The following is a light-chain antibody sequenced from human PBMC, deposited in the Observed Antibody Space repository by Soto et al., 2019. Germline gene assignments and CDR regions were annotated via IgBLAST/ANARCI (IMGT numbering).Light chain of an antibody. Sequence: EIVLTQSPATLSLFPGERATLSCRASQTVRSNLAWYQQKPGQAPRLLIYDASNRATGIPARFSGSGSGTDVTLAIGSLEPEDFAVYYCQHRSNWPWTFGQGTKVEIK. J-gene: IGKJ1*01. CDR1: QTVRSN. CDR3: QHRSNWPWT. CDR2: DAS. V-gene: IGKV3-11*01.